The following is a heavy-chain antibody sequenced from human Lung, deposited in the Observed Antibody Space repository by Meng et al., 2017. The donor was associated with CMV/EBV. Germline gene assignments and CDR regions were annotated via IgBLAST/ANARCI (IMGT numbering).Heavy chain of an antibody. J-gene: IGHJ6*02. D-gene: IGHD3-16*01. Sequence: SETLSLTXTVYGGSLGDYFWTWIRQPPGKGLEWIGEIDHSGSTKYNPSLKSRATISDDASKNQLSLKLRSLTATDTAVYYCARMIMNNYDYHFAMDVWGQGTSVTFSS. CDR3: ARMIMNNYDYHFAMDV. CDR2: IDHSGST. CDR1: GGSLGDYF. V-gene: IGHV4-34*01.